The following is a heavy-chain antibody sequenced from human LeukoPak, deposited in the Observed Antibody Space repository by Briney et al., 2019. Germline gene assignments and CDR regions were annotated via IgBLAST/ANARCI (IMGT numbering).Heavy chain of an antibody. Sequence: PSETLSLTCAVYGGSFSGYYWSWIRQPPGKGLEWIGEINHSGSTNYNPSLKSRVTISVDTSKNQFSLKLSSVTAADTAVYYCARGRRWLQSYYFDYWGQGTLVTVSS. J-gene: IGHJ4*02. CDR3: ARGRRWLQSYYFDY. CDR1: GGSFSGYY. CDR2: INHSGST. D-gene: IGHD5-12*01. V-gene: IGHV4-34*01.